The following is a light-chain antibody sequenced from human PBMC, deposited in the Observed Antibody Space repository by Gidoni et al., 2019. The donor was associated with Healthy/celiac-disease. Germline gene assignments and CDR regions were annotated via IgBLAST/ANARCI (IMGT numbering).Light chain of an antibody. CDR2: GAS. J-gene: IGKJ2*03. Sequence: IVLTQSPGTLSLSQGERATLSCRASQSVSSSYLAWYQQKPGQAPRLLIYGASSRATGIPDRLSGSGSGTDLTLTISRLEPEDCEVYYCQQYGSSYSFGQGTKLEIK. CDR3: QQYGSSYS. V-gene: IGKV3-20*01. CDR1: QSVSSSY.